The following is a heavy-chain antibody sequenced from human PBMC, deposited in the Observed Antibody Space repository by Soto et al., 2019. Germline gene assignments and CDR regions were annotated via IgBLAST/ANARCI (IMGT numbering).Heavy chain of an antibody. Sequence: PSETLSLTCTVSGDSLSSGGHYWSWIRQHPGKGLEWIGHIYDSVNTYYSPSLRSRVTISADMSKNQFSLNLRSVTAADTAVYYCARGEIYSSSSSVGYWGQGTLVTV. V-gene: IGHV4-31*03. CDR1: GDSLSSGGHY. CDR2: IYDSVNT. CDR3: ARGEIYSSSSSVGY. J-gene: IGHJ4*02. D-gene: IGHD6-6*01.